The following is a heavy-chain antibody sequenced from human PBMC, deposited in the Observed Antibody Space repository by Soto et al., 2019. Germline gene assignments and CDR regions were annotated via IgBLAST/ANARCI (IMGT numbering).Heavy chain of an antibody. J-gene: IGHJ4*02. V-gene: IGHV3-30*18. CDR1: GFTFSSHG. Sequence: PGGSLRLSCAASGFTFSSHGMHWLRQAPGKGLEWVTVISYDGSNEYYADSVKGRFTISRDNSKNMLYLQMNSLRVEDTAVYYCAKERMEQYQLLPFIDYWGQGTLVTVSS. CDR2: ISYDGSNE. CDR3: AKERMEQYQLLPFIDY. D-gene: IGHD2-2*01.